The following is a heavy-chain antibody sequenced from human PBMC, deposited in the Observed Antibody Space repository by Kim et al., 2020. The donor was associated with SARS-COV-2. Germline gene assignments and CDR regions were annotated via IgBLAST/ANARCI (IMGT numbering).Heavy chain of an antibody. D-gene: IGHD1-26*01. Sequence: SETLSLTCAVSGGSISSSNWWSWVRQPPGKGLEWIGEIYHSGSTNYNPSLKSRVTISVDKSKNQFSLKLSSVTAADTAVYYCARGFPLRPIVGATPSHWFDPWGQGTLVTVSS. J-gene: IGHJ5*02. CDR3: ARGFPLRPIVGATPSHWFDP. CDR2: IYHSGST. CDR1: GGSISSSNW. V-gene: IGHV4-4*02.